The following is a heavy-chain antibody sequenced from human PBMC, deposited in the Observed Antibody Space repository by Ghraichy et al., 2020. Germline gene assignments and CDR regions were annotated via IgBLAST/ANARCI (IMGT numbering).Heavy chain of an antibody. CDR2: IIPIFGTP. D-gene: IGHD2-21*02. CDR1: GGTFSSYA. V-gene: IGHV1-69*06. J-gene: IGHJ6*02. CDR3: ARCGVVTAIASPYYPYGMDA. Sequence: SVKVSCKASGGTFSSYAISWVRQAPGQGLEWMGRIIPIFGTPEYAQRFQGRVTITADKSTSTAYMELSSLRSEDTAVYYCARCGVVTAIASPYYPYGMDAWGQGTTVTVS.